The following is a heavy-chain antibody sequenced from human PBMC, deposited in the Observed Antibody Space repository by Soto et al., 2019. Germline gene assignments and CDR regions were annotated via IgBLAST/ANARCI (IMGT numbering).Heavy chain of an antibody. D-gene: IGHD3-16*01. CDR1: GGSISSRLYY. Sequence: QLQLQESGPGLVKSSETLSLTCTVSGGSISSRLYYWGWVRQPPGKGLEWIGSFYSGGSTNYNPSLRSRVTISVDTSKNQFSLNVTSATAADTAVYYCARHGGVNRRFFDSWGQGTLVTVSS. V-gene: IGHV4-39*01. CDR2: FYSGGST. J-gene: IGHJ4*02. CDR3: ARHGGVNRRFFDS.